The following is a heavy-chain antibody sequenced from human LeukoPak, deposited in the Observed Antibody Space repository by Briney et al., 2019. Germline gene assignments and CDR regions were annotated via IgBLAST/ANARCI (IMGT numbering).Heavy chain of an antibody. CDR1: GFTFTDYS. CDR2: ISSNVDYK. CDR3: AKPLNIAVAAYFDY. D-gene: IGHD6-19*01. J-gene: IGHJ4*02. V-gene: IGHV3-21*04. Sequence: GGSLRLSCAASGFTFTDYSMHWVRQAPGKGLEWVSSISSNVDYKYYADSVKGRFTISRDNSKNTLYLQMNSLRAEDTAVYYCAKPLNIAVAAYFDYWGQGTLVTVSS.